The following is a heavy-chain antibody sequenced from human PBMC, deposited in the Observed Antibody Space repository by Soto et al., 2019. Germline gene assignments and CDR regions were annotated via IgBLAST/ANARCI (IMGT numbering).Heavy chain of an antibody. Sequence: PGGSLSLSCAASGVTFSSYAMSWVRQAPGKGLEWVSAISGSGGSTYYADSVKGRFTISRDNSKNTLYLQMNSLRAEDTAVYYCAKEGDGYSYGLSYFDYWGQGTLVTVSS. CDR3: AKEGDGYSYGLSYFDY. CDR2: ISGSGGST. D-gene: IGHD5-18*01. V-gene: IGHV3-23*01. CDR1: GVTFSSYA. J-gene: IGHJ4*02.